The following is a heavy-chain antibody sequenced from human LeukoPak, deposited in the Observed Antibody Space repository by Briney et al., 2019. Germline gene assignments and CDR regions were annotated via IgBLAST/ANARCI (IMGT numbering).Heavy chain of an antibody. J-gene: IGHJ4*02. CDR2: IYDSETT. D-gene: IGHD6-13*01. CDR3: ARGFGSSWYYFDY. CDR1: GDSITSYY. V-gene: IGHV4-59*01. Sequence: SETLSLTCTVSGDSITSYYCSWIRQAPGKGLEWIGYIYDSETTRYNPSLRSRVTISLDTSKKQFSLKLSSVTAADTAVYYCARGFGSSWYYFDYWGQGTLATVSS.